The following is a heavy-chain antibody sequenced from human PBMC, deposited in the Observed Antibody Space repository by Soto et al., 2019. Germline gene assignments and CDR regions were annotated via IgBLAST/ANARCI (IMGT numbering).Heavy chain of an antibody. J-gene: IGHJ1*01. V-gene: IGHV3-53*04. CDR1: GFTVSSNY. CDR2: IYSGGST. Sequence: EVQLVESGGGLVQPGGSLRLSCAASGFTVSSNYMSWVRQAPGKGLEWVSVIYSGGSTYYADSVKGRFTISIHNSKNTLYLQMNSLRAEDTAVYYCARLYSSVWSIYFQHWGQGTLVTVSS. D-gene: IGHD6-19*01. CDR3: ARLYSSVWSIYFQH.